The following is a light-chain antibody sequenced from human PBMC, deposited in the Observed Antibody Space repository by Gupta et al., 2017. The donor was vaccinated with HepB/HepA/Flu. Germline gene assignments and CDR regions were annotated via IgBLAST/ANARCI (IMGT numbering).Light chain of an antibody. Sequence: QSVLTQPPSASGTPGQRVSISCSGSGSNIGSNTVNWYRQLPGTAPKLLIYNNNQRPSGVPDRFACSKSGTSASPALRVLQSEDEADVDCEAWADSLILEVFGTGTKVTVL. V-gene: IGLV1-44*01. CDR3: EAWADSLILEV. CDR2: NNN. CDR1: GSNIGSNT. J-gene: IGLJ1*01.